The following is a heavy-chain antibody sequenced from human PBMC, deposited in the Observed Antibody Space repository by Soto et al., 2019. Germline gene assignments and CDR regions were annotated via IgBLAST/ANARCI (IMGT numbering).Heavy chain of an antibody. V-gene: IGHV1-69*13. CDR1: GGTFSSYA. J-gene: IGHJ4*02. CDR2: IIPIFGTA. D-gene: IGHD6-13*01. Sequence: ASVKVSCKASGGTFSSYAISWVRQAPGQGLEWMGGIIPIFGTANYAQKFQGRVTITADESTSTAYMELSSLRSEDTAVYYCARGWGGVAAAGTRLDFWGQGTLVTVSS. CDR3: ARGWGGVAAAGTRLDF.